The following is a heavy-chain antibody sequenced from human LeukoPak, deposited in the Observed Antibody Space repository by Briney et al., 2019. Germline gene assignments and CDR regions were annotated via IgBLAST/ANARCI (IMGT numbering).Heavy chain of an antibody. CDR2: IYYSGGT. D-gene: IGHD3-22*01. J-gene: IGHJ6*02. CDR1: GGSISSNY. CDR3: ARDKGDSSGYHHYYYGMDV. Sequence: SETLSLTCTVSGGSISSNYWSWIRQPPGKGLEWIGYIYYSGGTNYNPPLKSRVSISVDTSKNQFSLKLRSVTAADTAVYYCARDKGDSSGYHHYYYGMDVWGQGTTVTVSS. V-gene: IGHV4-59*01.